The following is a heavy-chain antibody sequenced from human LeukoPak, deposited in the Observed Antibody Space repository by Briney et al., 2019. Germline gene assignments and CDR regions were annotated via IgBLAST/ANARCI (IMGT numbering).Heavy chain of an antibody. D-gene: IGHD6-19*01. Sequence: VASVKVSCKASGGTFSSYAISWVRQAPGQGLEWMGWISAYNGNTNYAQKLQGRVTMTTDTSTSTAYMELRSLRSDDTAVYYCARAGRYSSGWLPLDYWGQGTLVTVSS. V-gene: IGHV1-18*01. J-gene: IGHJ4*02. CDR1: GGTFSSYA. CDR3: ARAGRYSSGWLPLDY. CDR2: ISAYNGNT.